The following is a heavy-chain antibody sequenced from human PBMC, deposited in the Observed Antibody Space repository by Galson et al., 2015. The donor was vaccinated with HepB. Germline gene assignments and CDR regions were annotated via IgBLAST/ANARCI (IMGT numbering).Heavy chain of an antibody. CDR2: ISTYNGNT. V-gene: IGHV1-18*04. CDR1: GYTFTSYG. Sequence: SVKVSCKASGYTFTSYGISWVRQAPGQGLEWMGWISTYNGNTKYVQKFQGRVTMTTDTSTTTAYMELRSLRSDDTAVYYCARDLYYDGSGYSDQFGYWGQGTLVTVSS. CDR3: ARDLYYDGSGYSDQFGY. J-gene: IGHJ4*02. D-gene: IGHD3-22*01.